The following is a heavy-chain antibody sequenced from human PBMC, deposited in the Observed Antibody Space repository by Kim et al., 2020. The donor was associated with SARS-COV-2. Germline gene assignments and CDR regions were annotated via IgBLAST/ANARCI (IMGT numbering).Heavy chain of an antibody. J-gene: IGHJ4*02. Sequence: AQKFQGRVTMTRNTSISTAYMELSSLRSEDTAVYYCARSQNYDILTGYGYWGQGTLVTVSS. CDR3: ARSQNYDILTGYGY. V-gene: IGHV1-8*01. D-gene: IGHD3-9*01.